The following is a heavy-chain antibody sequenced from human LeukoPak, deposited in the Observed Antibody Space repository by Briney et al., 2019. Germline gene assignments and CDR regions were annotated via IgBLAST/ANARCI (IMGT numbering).Heavy chain of an antibody. CDR3: ARAFGYCSGGSCYSDY. D-gene: IGHD2-15*01. CDR1: GFTFSSYS. CDR2: ISSSSYI. Sequence: GGSLRLSCVVSGFTFSSYSMNWVRQAPGKGLEWVSSISSSSYIYYADSVKGRFTISRDNAKNSLYLQMNSLRAEDTAVYYCARAFGYCSGGSCYSDYWGQGTLVTVSS. V-gene: IGHV3-21*01. J-gene: IGHJ4*02.